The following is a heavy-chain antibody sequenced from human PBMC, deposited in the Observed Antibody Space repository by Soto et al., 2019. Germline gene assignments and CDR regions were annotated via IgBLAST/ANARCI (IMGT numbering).Heavy chain of an antibody. CDR2: IGWSSGLT. J-gene: IGHJ6*03. D-gene: IGHD2-2*01. CDR3: VRGCSRSSCPYYLDV. CDR1: GFIFNTYS. Sequence: GGSLRLSCAASGFIFNTYSMNWVRQAPGKGLEWVSYIGWSSGLTQYADSVKGRFTISRDNAESSLYLQMSSLGAEDTAVYYCVRGCSRSSCPYYLDVWGKATTVTVSS. V-gene: IGHV3-48*01.